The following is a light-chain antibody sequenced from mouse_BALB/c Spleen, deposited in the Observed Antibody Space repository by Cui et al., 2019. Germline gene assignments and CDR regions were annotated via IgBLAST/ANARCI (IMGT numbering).Light chain of an antibody. CDR1: SSVSY. Sequence: QIVLTHSPAIMSASLGEEITLTCSASSSVSYMHWYQQKAGTSPKLLIYSTSNLASGVPSRFSGSGSGTFYSLTISSVEAEDAADYYSHQWSSYPWTFGGGSKLEIK. J-gene: IGKJ1*01. CDR3: HQWSSYPWT. V-gene: IGKV4-80*01. CDR2: STS.